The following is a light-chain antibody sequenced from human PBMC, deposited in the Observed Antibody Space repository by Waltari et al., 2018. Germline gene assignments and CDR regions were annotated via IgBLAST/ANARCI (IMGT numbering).Light chain of an antibody. Sequence: QSALTQPASVSGSPGQSITISCTGFNSNVGSYNLVSWYQKHPGKAPKLLVYEGNRRPSGVSNRFSGSKSDNTASLTLSGLHAEDEADYYCCSNVGSSVFFGGGTKLTVL. CDR2: EGN. J-gene: IGLJ2*01. CDR3: CSNVGSSVF. CDR1: NSNVGSYNL. V-gene: IGLV2-23*03.